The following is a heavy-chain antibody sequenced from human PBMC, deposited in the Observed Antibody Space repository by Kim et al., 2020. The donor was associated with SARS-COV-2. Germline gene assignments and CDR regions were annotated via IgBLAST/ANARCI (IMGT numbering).Heavy chain of an antibody. J-gene: IGHJ5*02. CDR3: ARDCSGGSCYYSSFDP. D-gene: IGHD2-15*01. CDR1: GYTFTSYG. Sequence: ASVKVSCKASGYTFTSYGISWVRQAPGQGLEWMGWISAYNGNTNYAQKLQGRVTMTTDTSTSTAYMELRSLRSDDTAVYYCARDCSGGSCYYSSFDPWGQGTLVTVSS. V-gene: IGHV1-18*01. CDR2: ISAYNGNT.